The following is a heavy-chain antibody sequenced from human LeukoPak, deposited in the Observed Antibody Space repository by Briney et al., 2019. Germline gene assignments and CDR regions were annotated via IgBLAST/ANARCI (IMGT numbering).Heavy chain of an antibody. CDR2: IIPIFGTA. D-gene: IGHD6-13*01. CDR3: AGGGYSAGSWYLFHYFDY. Sequence: SVKVSCKASGGTFSSYAISWVRQAPGQGLEWMGGIIPIFGTANYAQKFQGRVTITADKSTSTAYMELSSLRSEDTAVYYCAGGGYSAGSWYLFHYFDYWGQGTLVTVSS. V-gene: IGHV1-69*06. J-gene: IGHJ4*02. CDR1: GGTFSSYA.